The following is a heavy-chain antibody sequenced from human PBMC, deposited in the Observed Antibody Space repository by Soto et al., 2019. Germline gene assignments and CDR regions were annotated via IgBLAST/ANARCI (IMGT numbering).Heavy chain of an antibody. CDR2: IYYSGST. D-gene: IGHD3-22*01. V-gene: IGHV4-31*02. CDR1: GGSISSGGYY. CDR3: AREVNYDSSGYYADV. Sequence: SETLSVTCTVSGGSISSGGYYWSWIRQHPGKGLEWIGYIYYSGSTYYNPSLKSRVTISVDTSKNQFSLKLSSVTAADTAVYYCAREVNYDSSGYYADVWGQGTTVTVSS. J-gene: IGHJ6*02.